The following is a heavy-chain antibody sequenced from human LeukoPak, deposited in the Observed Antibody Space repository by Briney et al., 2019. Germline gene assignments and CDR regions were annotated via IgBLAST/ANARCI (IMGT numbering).Heavy chain of an antibody. V-gene: IGHV3-74*01. CDR3: ARDHYGGNSDY. J-gene: IGHJ4*02. Sequence: GGSLRLSCAASGFTFSSYWMHWVRQAPGKGLVWVSRINTDGSSTYYADSVKGRFTISRDNAKNTLYLQMNSLRAEDTAVYYCARDHYGGNSDYWGQGTLVTVSS. CDR1: GFTFSSYW. CDR2: INTDGSST. D-gene: IGHD4-23*01.